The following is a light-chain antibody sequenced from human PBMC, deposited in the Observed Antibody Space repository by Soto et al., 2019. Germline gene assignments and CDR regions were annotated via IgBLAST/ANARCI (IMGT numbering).Light chain of an antibody. CDR3: QQYGSSPWT. CDR2: GAS. Sequence: EIVLTQSPGTLSLSPGERATLSCRASQSVSSSYLAWNQQKPCQAPRPLIYGASSRAIGIPDRFSGSGSGTDFTLTISRLEPEDFAVYYCQQYGSSPWTFGQGTKVDIK. V-gene: IGKV3-20*01. J-gene: IGKJ1*01. CDR1: QSVSSSY.